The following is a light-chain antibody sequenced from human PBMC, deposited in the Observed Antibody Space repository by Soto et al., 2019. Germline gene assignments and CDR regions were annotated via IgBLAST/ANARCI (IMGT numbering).Light chain of an antibody. CDR3: QQYGGSPTT. V-gene: IGKV3-20*01. J-gene: IGKJ4*01. CDR1: QSVWSNY. Sequence: EIVLTQSPGTLSLSPGERATLSCRASQSVWSNYLAWYQQKPGQAPRLLIYGVSSRATGIPDRFSGGGSGTDFTLTISRREAEDFAVYYCQQYGGSPTTFVGGTKVEIK. CDR2: GVS.